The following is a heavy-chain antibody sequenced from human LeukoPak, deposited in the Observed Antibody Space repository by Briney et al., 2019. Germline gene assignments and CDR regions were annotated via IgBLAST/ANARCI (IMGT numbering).Heavy chain of an antibody. CDR3: AKGYCSGGSCYGELDY. Sequence: GGSLRLSCAASGFTFSSYGMSWVRQAPGKGLEWVSAISGSGGSTYYADSVKGRFTISRDNSKNTLYLQMNSLRAEDTAVYYCAKGYCSGGSCYGELDYWGQGTLVTVSS. V-gene: IGHV3-23*01. CDR2: ISGSGGST. J-gene: IGHJ4*02. D-gene: IGHD2-15*01. CDR1: GFTFSSYG.